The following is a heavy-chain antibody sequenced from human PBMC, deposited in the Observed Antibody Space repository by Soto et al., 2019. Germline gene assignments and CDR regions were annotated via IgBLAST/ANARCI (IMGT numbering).Heavy chain of an antibody. V-gene: IGHV1-2*02. D-gene: IGHD4-17*01. CDR1: GYSFTGYY. CDR2: INPISGGT. CDR3: ARDPYGAYESPNTFDS. Sequence: GASVKVSCKASGYSFTGYYIHGVREAPGQGLEWVGRINPISGGTNYAQNFQGRVAMTRDTSISTAYMEVSRLRSDDTAVYYCARDPYGAYESPNTFDSWGQGTLVTVSS. J-gene: IGHJ4*02.